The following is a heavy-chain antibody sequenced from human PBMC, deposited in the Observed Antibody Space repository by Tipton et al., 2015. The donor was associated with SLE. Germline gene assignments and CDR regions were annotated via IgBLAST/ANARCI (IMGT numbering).Heavy chain of an antibody. D-gene: IGHD3-9*01. J-gene: IGHJ4*02. CDR3: AKDLTTGHPGPYFDS. Sequence: SLRLSCAASGITVSSSYISWVRQTPGKGLEWVSVIYAGGNTYYGDSVKGRFTISRDNSNNALFLQMSGLRVDDTALYYCAKDLTTGHPGPYFDSWGQGSLVTVSS. CDR2: IYAGGNT. CDR1: GITVSSSY. V-gene: IGHV3-53*01.